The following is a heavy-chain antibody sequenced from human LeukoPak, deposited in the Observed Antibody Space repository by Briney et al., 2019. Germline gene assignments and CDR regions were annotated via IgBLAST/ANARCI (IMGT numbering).Heavy chain of an antibody. Sequence: GGSLRLSCAASGFTFSSYAMSWVRQAPGKGLEWVSYISSSSSTIYYADSVKGRFTISRDNAKNSLYLQMNSLRAEDTAVYYCARDDSGSYSDYWGQGTLVTVSS. J-gene: IGHJ4*02. CDR3: ARDDSGSYSDY. V-gene: IGHV3-48*01. CDR1: GFTFSSYA. CDR2: ISSSSSTI. D-gene: IGHD1-26*01.